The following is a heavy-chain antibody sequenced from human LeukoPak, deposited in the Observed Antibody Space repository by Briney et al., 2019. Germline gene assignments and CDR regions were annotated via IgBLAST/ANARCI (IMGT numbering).Heavy chain of an antibody. CDR1: GGSISSYY. CDR2: IYYSGST. D-gene: IGHD6-19*01. J-gene: IGHJ4*02. CDR3: ARHRSSGWYVGLSY. Sequence: SETLSLTCTVSGGSISSYYWSWIRQPPGKGLEWIGYIYYSGSTNYNPSLKSRVTISVDTSKNQFSLKLTSVTAADTAVYYCARHRSSGWYVGLSYWGQGTLVTVSS. V-gene: IGHV4-59*08.